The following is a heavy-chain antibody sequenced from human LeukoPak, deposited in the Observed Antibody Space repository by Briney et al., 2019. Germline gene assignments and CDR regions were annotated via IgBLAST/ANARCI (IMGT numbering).Heavy chain of an antibody. CDR3: ARDGGQWHSDLVRYYYYGMDV. Sequence: GGSLRLSCAASGFTFSSYSMNWVRQAPGKGLEWVSCISSSSSYIYYADSVKGRFTISRDNAKNSLYLQMNSLRAEDTAVYYCARDGGQWHSDLVRYYYYGMDVWGQGTTVTVSS. V-gene: IGHV3-21*01. CDR2: ISSSSSYI. D-gene: IGHD6-19*01. J-gene: IGHJ6*02. CDR1: GFTFSSYS.